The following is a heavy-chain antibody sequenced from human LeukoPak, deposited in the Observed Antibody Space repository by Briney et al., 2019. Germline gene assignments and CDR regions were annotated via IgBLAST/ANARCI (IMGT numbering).Heavy chain of an antibody. Sequence: SETLSLTCTVSGGSISSYYWSWIRQPAGQGLEWIGRIYTSGSTNYNPSLKSRVTMSVDTSKNQFSLKLSSVTAADTAVYYCARDRLDTAMVTPFDYWGQGTLVTVSS. CDR3: ARDRLDTAMVTPFDY. CDR2: IYTSGST. V-gene: IGHV4-4*07. D-gene: IGHD5-18*01. J-gene: IGHJ4*02. CDR1: GGSISSYY.